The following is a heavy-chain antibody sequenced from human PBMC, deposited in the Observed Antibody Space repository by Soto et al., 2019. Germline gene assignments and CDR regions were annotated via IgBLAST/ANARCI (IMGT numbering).Heavy chain of an antibody. J-gene: IGHJ4*02. CDR2: INPNSGGT. Sequence: ASVKVSCKASGYTFTGYYMHWVRQAPGQGLEWMGWINPNSGGTNYAQKFQGWVTMTRDTSISTAYMELSRLRSDDTAVYYCAREAAAAGTFDFDYWGQGTLVTVSS. D-gene: IGHD6-13*01. CDR3: AREAAAAGTFDFDY. CDR1: GYTFTGYY. V-gene: IGHV1-2*04.